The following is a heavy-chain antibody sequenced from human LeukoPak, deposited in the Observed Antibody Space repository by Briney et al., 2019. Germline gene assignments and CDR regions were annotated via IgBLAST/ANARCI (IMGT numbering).Heavy chain of an antibody. D-gene: IGHD3-22*01. CDR2: IIPIFGTA. CDR1: GGTFSSYA. Sequence: SVKVSCKASGGTFSSYAISWVRQAPGQGLEWMGGIIPIFGTANYAQKFQGRVTITADESTSTAYMELRSLKSDDTAVYYCASLKNYYDSSGYLVTDAFDIWGQGTMVTVSS. J-gene: IGHJ3*02. CDR3: ASLKNYYDSSGYLVTDAFDI. V-gene: IGHV1-69*13.